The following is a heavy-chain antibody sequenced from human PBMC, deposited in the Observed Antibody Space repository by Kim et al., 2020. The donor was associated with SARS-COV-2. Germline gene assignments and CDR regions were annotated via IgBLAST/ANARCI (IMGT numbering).Heavy chain of an antibody. CDR1: GGSFSGYY. Sequence: SETLSLTCAVYGGSFSGYYWSWIRQPPGKGLEWIREINHSGSTNYNPSRKSRVTISVDTSKNQFSLKLSSVTAADTAVYYCARGNTIFGVVIQKLFDYWGQGTRVTVSS. CDR2: INHSGST. J-gene: IGHJ4*02. D-gene: IGHD3-3*01. CDR3: ARGNTIFGVVIQKLFDY. V-gene: IGHV4-34*01.